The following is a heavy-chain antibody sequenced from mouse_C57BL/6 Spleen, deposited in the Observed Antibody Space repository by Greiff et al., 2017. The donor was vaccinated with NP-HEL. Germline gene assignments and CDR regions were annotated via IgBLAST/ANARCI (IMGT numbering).Heavy chain of an antibody. J-gene: IGHJ3*01. Sequence: EVQLQQSGPGLVKPSQSLSLTCSVTGYSITSGYYWNWIRQFPGNKLEWMGYISYDGSNNYNPSLKNRISITRDTSKNQFFLKLNSVTTEDTATYYCARDQDYYGSSCPWFAYWGQGTLVTVSA. CDR2: ISYDGSN. V-gene: IGHV3-6*01. CDR1: GYSITSGYY. D-gene: IGHD1-1*01. CDR3: ARDQDYYGSSCPWFAY.